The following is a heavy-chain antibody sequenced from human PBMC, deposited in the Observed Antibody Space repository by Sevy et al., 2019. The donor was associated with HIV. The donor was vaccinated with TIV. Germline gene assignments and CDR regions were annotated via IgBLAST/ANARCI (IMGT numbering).Heavy chain of an antibody. CDR3: TRHRLSMVRGIIMAHYFDY. D-gene: IGHD3-10*01. J-gene: IGHJ4*02. CDR2: IRSKSNSHAT. V-gene: IGHV3-73*01. Sequence: GGSLRLSCAASGFTFSGSAIHWVRQASGKGLEWVGRIRSKSNSHATAYAASVKGRVTISREDSKNTAEMQMNGLKTEDTAVYYCTRHRLSMVRGIIMAHYFDYWGPGTLVTVSS. CDR1: GFTFSGSA.